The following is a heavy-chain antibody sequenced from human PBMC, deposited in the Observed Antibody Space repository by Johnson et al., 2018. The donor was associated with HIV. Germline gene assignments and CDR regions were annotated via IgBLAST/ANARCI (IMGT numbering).Heavy chain of an antibody. J-gene: IGHJ3*01. CDR1: GFTVSSIY. CDR3: AKISSVTVLSFPSNSFDV. V-gene: IGHV3-66*02. Sequence: VQLAESGGGLVQPGGSLRLSCAASGFTVSSIYMSWVRQAPGKGLEWGSIIYSGGSKDYADSVKGRFTISRDNSKNTHYLQMNSLIAWGTAVYYCAKISSVTVLSFPSNSFDVWGQGTMVTVSS. D-gene: IGHD4-11*01. CDR2: IYSGGSK.